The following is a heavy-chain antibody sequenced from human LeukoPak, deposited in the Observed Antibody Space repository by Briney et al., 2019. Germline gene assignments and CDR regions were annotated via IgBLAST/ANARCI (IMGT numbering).Heavy chain of an antibody. CDR3: ARLRDTVTSASDY. CDR1: GFTVSSNY. V-gene: IGHV3-66*04. Sequence: GGSLRLSCAASGFTVSSNYMSWVRQAPGKGLEWVSVIYSGGSTYYADSVKGRFTISRDTTKNSLYLQMNSLRVEDTAVYNCARLRDTVTSASDYWGQGTLVTVSS. D-gene: IGHD4-17*01. CDR2: IYSGGST. J-gene: IGHJ4*02.